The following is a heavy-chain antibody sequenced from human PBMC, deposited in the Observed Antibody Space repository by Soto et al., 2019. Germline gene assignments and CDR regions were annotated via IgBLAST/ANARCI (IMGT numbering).Heavy chain of an antibody. CDR1: VYSFNSYG. Sequence: QAQLMQSRPEVKNPGASVKVSCKASVYSFNSYGVSWVRQAPGKGLEWMGWISASSGNTSYAQDLQGRLTMTTDTSTSTAYLELSRLTSDDTAVYDCARETRFYGFGSGYYRFYIWCQGTLVRVSS. V-gene: IGHV1-18*01. D-gene: IGHD3-3*01. CDR2: ISASSGNT. J-gene: IGHJ4*02. CDR3: ARETRFYGFGSGYYRFYI.